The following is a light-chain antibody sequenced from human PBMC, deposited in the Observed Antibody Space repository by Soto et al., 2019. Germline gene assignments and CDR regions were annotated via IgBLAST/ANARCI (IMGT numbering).Light chain of an antibody. V-gene: IGKV3-20*01. CDR2: GAS. CDR3: QQYHSSFRT. CDR1: QTIDTNN. Sequence: EIMLTQSPRTLSLSPGDRATLSCRASQTIDTNNLAGYRQKPGQPPRLLIYGASTRAAGIPDRFSGSGSGTDFTLTISRLEPEDFAVYYCQQYHSSFRTFGQGTKLEIK. J-gene: IGKJ2*01.